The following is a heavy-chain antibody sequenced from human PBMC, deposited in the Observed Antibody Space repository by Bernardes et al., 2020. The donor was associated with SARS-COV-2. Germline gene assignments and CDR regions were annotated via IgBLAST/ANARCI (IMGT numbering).Heavy chain of an antibody. CDR2: IYYRGLT. CDR3: ARKVADARGGGLDV. D-gene: IGHD3-16*01. V-gene: IGHV4-59*08. Sequence: SEILSLTCTVSGGTLTYYYWTWNRQSPGKGLEWIGYIYYRGLTNYNPSLKNRLTISIDTSTNQVSLNLKSVTAADTALYYCARKVADARGGGLDVWGQGTTVTVSS. J-gene: IGHJ6*02. CDR1: GGTLTYYY.